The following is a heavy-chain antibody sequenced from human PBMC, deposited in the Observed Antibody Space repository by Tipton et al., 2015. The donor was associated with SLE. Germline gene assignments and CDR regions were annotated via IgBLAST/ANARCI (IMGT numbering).Heavy chain of an antibody. CDR3: AKDAPSTSGWYFDY. V-gene: IGHV3-30*02. CDR2: IQFEGRKE. CDR1: GFTLRSYG. D-gene: IGHD6-19*01. Sequence: SLRLSCAASGFTLRSYGIHWVRQAPGKGLEWVAFIQFEGRKEYYADSVKGRFTISRDNSKAYLQMNSLRAEDTAVYYCAKDAPSTSGWYFDYWGQGTLVTVSS. J-gene: IGHJ4*02.